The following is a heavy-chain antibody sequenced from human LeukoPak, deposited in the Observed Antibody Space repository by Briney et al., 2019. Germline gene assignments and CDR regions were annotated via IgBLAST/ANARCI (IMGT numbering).Heavy chain of an antibody. Sequence: GGSLRLSCAASGFTFSTYCMSWVRQAPGKGLEWVASIKQDGTDKYYADSVRGRFTISRDSAKDSLYLQMNSLKTEDTAVYYCSRDGSGSSWSGFDVWGQGTMVTVSS. CDR1: GFTFSTYC. J-gene: IGHJ3*01. CDR3: SRDGSGSSWSGFDV. CDR2: IKQDGTDK. V-gene: IGHV3-7*03. D-gene: IGHD6-13*01.